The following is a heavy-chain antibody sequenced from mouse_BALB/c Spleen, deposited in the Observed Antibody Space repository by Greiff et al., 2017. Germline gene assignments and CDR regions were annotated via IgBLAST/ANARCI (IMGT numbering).Heavy chain of an antibody. J-gene: IGHJ2*01. CDR2: ISSGGSYT. Sequence: EVNVVESGGGLVKPGGSLKLSCAASGFTFSSYAMSWVRQSPEKRLEWVAEISSGGSYTYYPDTVTGRFTISRDNAKNTLYLEMSSLRSEDTAMYYCAKGGGSSYYFAYWGQGTTLTVSS. V-gene: IGHV5-9-4*01. D-gene: IGHD1-1*01. CDR1: GFTFSSYA. CDR3: AKGGGSSYYFAY.